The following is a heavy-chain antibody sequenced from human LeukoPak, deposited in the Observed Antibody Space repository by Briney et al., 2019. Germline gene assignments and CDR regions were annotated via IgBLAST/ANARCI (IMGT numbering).Heavy chain of an antibody. CDR1: GGTFSSYA. CDR3: ARVPMVRGVRSYYFDY. CDR2: IIPIFGTA. J-gene: IGHJ4*02. Sequence: SVKVSCKASGGTFSSYAISWVRQAPGQGFEWMGGIIPIFGTANYAQKLQGRVTMTTDTSTSTAYMELRSLRSDDTAVYYCARVPMVRGVRSYYFDYWGQGTLVTVSS. V-gene: IGHV1-69*05. D-gene: IGHD3-10*01.